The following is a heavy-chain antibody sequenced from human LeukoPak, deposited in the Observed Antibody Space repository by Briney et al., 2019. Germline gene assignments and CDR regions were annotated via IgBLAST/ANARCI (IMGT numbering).Heavy chain of an antibody. CDR1: GYTFTSYG. J-gene: IGHJ6*03. Sequence: ASVKVSCKASGYTFTSYGISWVRQAPGHGLEWMGWISAYNGNTNYAQKFQGRVTITTDESTSTAYMELSSLRSEDTAVYYCARKELDGDEDGYYMDVWGKGTTVTVSS. CDR2: ISAYNGNT. D-gene: IGHD4-17*01. CDR3: ARKELDGDEDGYYMDV. V-gene: IGHV1-18*01.